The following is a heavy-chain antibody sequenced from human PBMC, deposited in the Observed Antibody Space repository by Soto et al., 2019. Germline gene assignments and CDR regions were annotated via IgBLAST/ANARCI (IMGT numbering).Heavy chain of an antibody. CDR2: MNPNSANT. J-gene: IGHJ6*02. Sequence: QVQLVQSGAEVKKPGASVKVSCKASGYTFTSYDINWVRQATGQGHEWMGWMNPNSANTGYAQKFQGRVTMTRNTSISTAYLELSSLSSQDTALYYCASEGVRGMDAWGQGTRVTVSS. V-gene: IGHV1-8*01. CDR1: GYTFTSYD. CDR3: ASEGVRGMDA. D-gene: IGHD3-16*01.